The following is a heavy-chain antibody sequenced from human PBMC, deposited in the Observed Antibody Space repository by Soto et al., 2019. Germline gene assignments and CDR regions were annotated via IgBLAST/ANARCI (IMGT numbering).Heavy chain of an antibody. CDR1: GGSISSGGYS. Sequence: PSETLSLTCAVSGGSISSGGYSWSWIRQPPGKGLEWIGYMYHSGSTYYNPSLKSRVTISIDRSKNQFSLRLSSVTAADTAVYYCASVPDYWGQGILVTVSS. V-gene: IGHV4-30-2*01. CDR3: ASVPDY. CDR2: MYHSGST. J-gene: IGHJ4*02. D-gene: IGHD2-2*01.